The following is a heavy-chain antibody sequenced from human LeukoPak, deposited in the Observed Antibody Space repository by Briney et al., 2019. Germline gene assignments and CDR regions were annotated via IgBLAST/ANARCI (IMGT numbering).Heavy chain of an antibody. Sequence: GGSLRLSCAASGFPFSSYAMSWVRQAPGKGLEWVSAINGGGDSTYYADSVKGRFTISRDNSKNTLYLQMNSLRAEDTAVYYCAASQLPYYYYYYMDVWGKGTTVTVSS. V-gene: IGHV3-23*01. CDR2: INGGGDST. CDR3: AASQLPYYYYYYMDV. J-gene: IGHJ6*03. CDR1: GFPFSSYA.